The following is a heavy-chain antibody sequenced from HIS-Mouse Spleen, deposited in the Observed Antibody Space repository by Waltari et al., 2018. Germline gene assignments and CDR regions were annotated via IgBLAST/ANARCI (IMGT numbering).Heavy chain of an antibody. D-gene: IGHD5-18*01. CDR2: IIGSGGST. Sequence: EVQLLESGGGLVQPGGSLRLSCAASGFTFSSYAMSWVRQAPGKGLDGVSAIIGSGGSTYYADSGKGRFTISRDNSKNTLYLQMNSLRAEDTAVYYCAKDDTAMVTASFDYWGQGTLVTVSS. V-gene: IGHV3-23*01. CDR1: GFTFSSYA. J-gene: IGHJ4*02. CDR3: AKDDTAMVTASFDY.